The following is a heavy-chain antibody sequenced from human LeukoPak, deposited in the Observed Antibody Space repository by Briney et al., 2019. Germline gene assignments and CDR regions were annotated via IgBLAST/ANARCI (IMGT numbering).Heavy chain of an antibody. CDR3: ASDYGGIFY. D-gene: IGHD4-23*01. J-gene: IGHJ4*02. CDR1: GFTFSSYG. Sequence: GGSLRLSCAASGFTFSSYGMHWVRQAPGKGLEWVAVISCDGSNKYYADSVKGRFTISRDNSKNTLYLQMNSLRAEDTAVYYCASDYGGIFYWGQGTLVTVSS. CDR2: ISCDGSNK. V-gene: IGHV3-30*03.